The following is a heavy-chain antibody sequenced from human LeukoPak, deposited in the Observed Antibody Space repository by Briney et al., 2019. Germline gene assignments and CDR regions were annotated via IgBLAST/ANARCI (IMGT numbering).Heavy chain of an antibody. D-gene: IGHD3-22*01. V-gene: IGHV4-30-4*08. CDR3: ARGRYYDSSGPFDY. Sequence: SETLSLTCTVSGGSISSGDYYWSWIRQPPGKGLEWIGYIYYSGSTYYNPSLKSRVTISVDTSKNQFSLKLSSVTAADTAVYYCARGRYYDSSGPFDYWGQGTLVTVSS. J-gene: IGHJ4*02. CDR1: GGSISSGDYY. CDR2: IYYSGST.